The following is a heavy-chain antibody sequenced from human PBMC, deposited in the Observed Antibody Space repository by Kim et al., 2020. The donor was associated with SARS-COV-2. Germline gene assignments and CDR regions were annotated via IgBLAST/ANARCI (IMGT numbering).Heavy chain of an antibody. V-gene: IGHV3-48*03. Sequence: GGSLRLSCAASGFTFSSYEMNWVRQAPGKGLEWVSCISSSGSTKYYADSVKGRFTISRDNAKNSLYLQMNSLRAEDTAVYYCARDGGRSGSCWYENFGFRNYYYGMDVWGQGTTVTVSS. CDR2: ISSSGSTK. D-gene: IGHD6-13*01. J-gene: IGHJ6*02. CDR3: ARDGGRSGSCWYENFGFRNYYYGMDV. CDR1: GFTFSSYE.